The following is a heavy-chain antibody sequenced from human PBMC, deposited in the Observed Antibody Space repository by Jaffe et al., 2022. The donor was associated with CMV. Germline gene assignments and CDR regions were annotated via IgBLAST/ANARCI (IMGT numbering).Heavy chain of an antibody. J-gene: IGHJ6*02. Sequence: QVQLVESGGGVVQPGRSLRLSCAASGFTFSSYGMHWVRQAPGKGLEWVAVIWYDGSNKYYADSVKGRFTISRDNSKNTLYLQMNSLRAEDTAVYYCARDRTFHYGDYVWLVEGYYGMDVWGQGTTVTVSS. CDR2: IWYDGSNK. V-gene: IGHV3-33*01. D-gene: IGHD4-17*01. CDR3: ARDRTFHYGDYVWLVEGYYGMDV. CDR1: GFTFSSYG.